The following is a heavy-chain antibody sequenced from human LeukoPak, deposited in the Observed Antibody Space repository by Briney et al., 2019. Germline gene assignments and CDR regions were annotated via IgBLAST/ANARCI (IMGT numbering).Heavy chain of an antibody. CDR2: INPNSGGT. J-gene: IGHJ4*02. CDR1: GYTFTGYY. Sequence: ASVKVSCKASGYTFTGYYMHWVRQAPGQGLEWMGWINPNSGGTNYAQKFQGRVTMTRDTSISTAYMELSRLRSDDTAVYYCARGSGSGPPAFDYWGQGTLVTVSS. CDR3: ARGSGSGPPAFDY. V-gene: IGHV1-2*02.